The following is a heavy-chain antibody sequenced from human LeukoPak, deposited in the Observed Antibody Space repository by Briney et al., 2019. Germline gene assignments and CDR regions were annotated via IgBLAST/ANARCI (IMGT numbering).Heavy chain of an antibody. D-gene: IGHD1-26*01. J-gene: IGHJ3*02. CDR1: GGTFSSYA. V-gene: IGHV1-69*05. Sequence: GASVKVSCKASGGTFSSYAISWVRQAPGQGLEWMGGIIPIFGTANYAQKFQGRVTITMDESTSTAYMELSSLRSEDTAVYYCAVSPVGSGSQRLFDIWGQGTMVTVSS. CDR3: AVSPVGSGSQRLFDI. CDR2: IIPIFGTA.